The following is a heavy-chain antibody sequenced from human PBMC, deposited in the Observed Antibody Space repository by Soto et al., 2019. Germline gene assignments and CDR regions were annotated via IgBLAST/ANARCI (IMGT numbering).Heavy chain of an antibody. CDR3: AMLQPITVIARNWFDP. J-gene: IGHJ5*02. D-gene: IGHD4-4*01. CDR2: ISSSSSYI. CDR1: GFTFSSYS. Sequence: GGSLRLSCAASGFTFSSYSMNWVRQAPGKGLEWVSSISSSSSYIYYEDSVKGRFTISRDNAKNSLYLQMNSLRAEDTAVYYCAMLQPITVIARNWFDPWGQGTLVTVSS. V-gene: IGHV3-21*01.